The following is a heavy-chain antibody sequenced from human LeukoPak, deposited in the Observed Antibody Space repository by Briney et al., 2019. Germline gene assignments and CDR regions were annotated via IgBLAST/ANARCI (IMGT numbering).Heavy chain of an antibody. Sequence: PSETLSLTCTVSGGSISSYYWSWTRQPPGKGLEWIGYIYYSGSTNYNPSLKSRVTISVDTSKNQFSLKLSSVTAADTAVYYCARGGNYFDYWGQGTLVTVSS. J-gene: IGHJ4*02. CDR1: GGSISSYY. V-gene: IGHV4-59*08. D-gene: IGHD2-15*01. CDR2: IYYSGST. CDR3: ARGGNYFDY.